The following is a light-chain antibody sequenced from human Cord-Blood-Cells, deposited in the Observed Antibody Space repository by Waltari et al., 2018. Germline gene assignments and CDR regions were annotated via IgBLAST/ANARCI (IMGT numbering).Light chain of an antibody. CDR1: QGISSY. CDR2: AAS. J-gene: IGKJ5*01. V-gene: IGKV1-8*01. Sequence: AIRITQSPSSLSASTGDRVTITCRASQGISSYLAWYQQKPVKAPKLLIYAASTWQSGVPSRFSGSGSGTDFTLTISCLQSEDFATYYCQQYYSYPITFGQGTRLEIK. CDR3: QQYYSYPIT.